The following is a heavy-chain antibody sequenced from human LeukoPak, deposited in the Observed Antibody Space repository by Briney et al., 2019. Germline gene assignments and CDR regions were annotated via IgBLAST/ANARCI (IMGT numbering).Heavy chain of an antibody. CDR2: IKQDGSEK. V-gene: IGHV3-7*03. CDR1: GFTFSSHW. J-gene: IGHJ4*02. CDR3: ARRRGMGSLDY. Sequence: GGSLRLSCAASGFTFSSHWMTWVRQAPGKGLEWVANIKQDGSEKYYVDSVKGRFTISRDNAKNSLYLQMDSLRAEDTAMYYCARRRGMGSLDYWGQGTLVTASS. D-gene: IGHD2-8*01.